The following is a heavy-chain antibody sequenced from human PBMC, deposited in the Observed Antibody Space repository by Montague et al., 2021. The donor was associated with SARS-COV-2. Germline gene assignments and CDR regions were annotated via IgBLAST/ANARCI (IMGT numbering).Heavy chain of an antibody. Sequence: SETLSLTCTVSGGSISSSTYYWGWIRQPPGKGLEWIGSIYYSGSTYYNPSLKSRVTISVDTTKNQFSLKLSSVTAADTAVCYCARQVTGRCFDWILYGMDVWGRGTPVTVSS. CDR3: ARQVTGRCFDWILYGMDV. CDR2: IYYSGST. V-gene: IGHV4-39*01. J-gene: IGHJ6*02. CDR1: GGSISSSTYY. D-gene: IGHD3-9*01.